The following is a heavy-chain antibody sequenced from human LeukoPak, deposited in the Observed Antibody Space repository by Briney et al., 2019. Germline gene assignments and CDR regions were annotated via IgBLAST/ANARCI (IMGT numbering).Heavy chain of an antibody. CDR3: ARRPAITMVRGAPRWFDP. CDR1: GVSFSGYY. D-gene: IGHD3-10*01. Sequence: SETLSLTCAVYGVSFSGYYWSWIRQPPGKGLEWIGEINHSGSTNYNPSLKSRVTISVDTSKIQCSLKLSSVTAADTAVYYCARRPAITMVRGAPRWFDPWGQGTLVTVSS. CDR2: INHSGST. V-gene: IGHV4-34*01. J-gene: IGHJ5*02.